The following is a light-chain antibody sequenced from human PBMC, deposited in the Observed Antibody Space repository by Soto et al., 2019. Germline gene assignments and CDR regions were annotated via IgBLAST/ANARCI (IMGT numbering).Light chain of an antibody. J-gene: IGKJ1*01. CDR1: QSVLYSPNNKNY. Sequence: DIVMTQSPDSLAVSLGERATINWKSSQSVLYSPNNKNYLAWYQHKPGQPPKMLIYWASIRESGVPDRFSGSGSGTDFTLTISSLQSEDVAVYYCQQYYTNSWSFGQGTKVEIK. CDR3: QQYYTNSWS. V-gene: IGKV4-1*01. CDR2: WAS.